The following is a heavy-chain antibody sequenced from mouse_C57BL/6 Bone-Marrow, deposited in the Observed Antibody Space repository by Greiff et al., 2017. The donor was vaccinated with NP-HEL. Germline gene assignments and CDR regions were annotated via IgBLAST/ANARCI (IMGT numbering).Heavy chain of an antibody. D-gene: IGHD2-4*01. Sequence: EVQLQESGPGLVKPSQSLSLTCSVTGYSITSGYYWNWIRQFPGNKLEWMGYISYDGSNNYNPSLKNRISITRDTSKNQFFLKLNSVTTEDTATYYCARDPDYDRFAYWGQGTLVTVSA. CDR1: GYSITSGYY. J-gene: IGHJ3*01. CDR3: ARDPDYDRFAY. CDR2: ISYDGSN. V-gene: IGHV3-6*01.